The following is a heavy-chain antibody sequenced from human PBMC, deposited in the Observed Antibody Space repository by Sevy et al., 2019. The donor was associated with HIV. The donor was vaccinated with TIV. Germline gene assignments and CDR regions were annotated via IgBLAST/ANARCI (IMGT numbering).Heavy chain of an antibody. Sequence: GGSLRLSCAASGITFSSAWMSWVRLVPGKGLEWLGRIKSETDGGAADYAAAVKGRFTISRDDSKETLYLQLNSLKTDDTAVYYCTTALGFYSSKWGQGTLVTVSS. CDR3: TTALGFYSSK. D-gene: IGHD4-4*01. J-gene: IGHJ4*02. CDR2: IKSETDGGAA. V-gene: IGHV3-15*01. CDR1: GITFSSAW.